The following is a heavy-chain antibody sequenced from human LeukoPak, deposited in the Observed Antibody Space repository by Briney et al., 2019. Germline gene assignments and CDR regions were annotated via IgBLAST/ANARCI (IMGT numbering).Heavy chain of an antibody. CDR2: INHSGST. CDR1: GGSFSGYY. V-gene: IGHV4-34*01. CDR3: ARARSGVVVPAAIGDNWLDP. J-gene: IGHJ5*02. Sequence: SETLSLTCAVYGGSFSGYYWSWIRQPPGKGLEWIGEINHSGSTNYNPSLKSRVTISVDTSKNQFSLKLSSVTAADTAVYYCARARSGVVVPAAIGDNWLDPWGQGTLVTVSS. D-gene: IGHD2-2*02.